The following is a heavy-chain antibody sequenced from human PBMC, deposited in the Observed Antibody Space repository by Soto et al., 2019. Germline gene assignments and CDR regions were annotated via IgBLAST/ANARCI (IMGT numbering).Heavy chain of an antibody. CDR2: IYYSGST. CDR3: ARRLVVVPAAIVLYYMDV. V-gene: IGHV4-39*01. J-gene: IGHJ6*03. D-gene: IGHD2-2*02. Sequence: PSETLSLTCTVSGGSISSGDYYWGWIRQPPGKGLEWIGSIYYSGSTYYNPSLKSRVTISVDTSKNQFSLKLSSVTAADTAVYYCARRLVVVPAAIVLYYMDVWGKGTTVTVSS. CDR1: GGSISSGDYY.